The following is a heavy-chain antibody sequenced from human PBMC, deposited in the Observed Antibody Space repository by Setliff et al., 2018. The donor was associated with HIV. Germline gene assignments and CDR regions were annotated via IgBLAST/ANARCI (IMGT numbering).Heavy chain of an antibody. J-gene: IGHJ4*02. CDR2: LFDSGST. CDR1: GGSIGTTGHY. Sequence: SETLSLTCTVSGGSIGTTGHYWGWVRQPPGKGLEWIASLFDSGSTYYNPSLKSRVTISVDTSKNQFSLKLSSVTAADTAVYYCASYRKAERWLQLGGNFDYWGQGTLVTVSS. V-gene: IGHV4-39*01. CDR3: ASYRKAERWLQLGGNFDY. D-gene: IGHD5-12*01.